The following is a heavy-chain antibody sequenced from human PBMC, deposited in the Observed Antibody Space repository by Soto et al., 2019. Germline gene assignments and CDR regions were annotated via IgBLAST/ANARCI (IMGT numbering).Heavy chain of an antibody. D-gene: IGHD2-8*02. J-gene: IGHJ1*01. CDR2: SRNRHSYYTT. Sequence: GGSLRLSCAASGFTFSDQFMDWVRQAPGKGLEWVARSRNRHSYYTTEYAASVRGRFTVSRDDSKNSLYLQMSSLKTEDTAVYYCAGGATGRDPLQHSGRGTLVTVYS. CDR3: AGGATGRDPLQH. CDR1: GFTFSDQF. V-gene: IGHV3-72*01.